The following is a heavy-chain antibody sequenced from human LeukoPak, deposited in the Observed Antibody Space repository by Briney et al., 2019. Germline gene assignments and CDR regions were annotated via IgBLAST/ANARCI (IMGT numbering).Heavy chain of an antibody. V-gene: IGHV3-23*01. Sequence: QSSETLSLTCTVSGGSISSSSYYWGWIRQPPGKGLEWVSGITGSGDRTYYADSVKGRFTIYRDNSKNTLYLQMNSLRAEDTAVYYCARDGDWGRYDHWGQGTLVIVSS. J-gene: IGHJ4*02. CDR2: ITGSGDRT. CDR1: GGSISSSSYY. CDR3: ARDGDWGRYDH. D-gene: IGHD7-27*01.